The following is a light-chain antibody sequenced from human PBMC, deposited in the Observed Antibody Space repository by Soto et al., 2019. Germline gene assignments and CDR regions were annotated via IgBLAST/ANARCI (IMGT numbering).Light chain of an antibody. Sequence: QSVLTQPPSASGTPGQRVTISCSGTSSNIGSNTVNWYQQLPGTAPKLLIYSNNNRPSGDPARFFGFKSGTSASLAISGLQSEYESDYYCAVWDDRFHGPVFGGGTKLTVL. CDR1: SSNIGSNT. J-gene: IGLJ3*02. CDR2: SNN. V-gene: IGLV1-44*01. CDR3: AVWDDRFHGPV.